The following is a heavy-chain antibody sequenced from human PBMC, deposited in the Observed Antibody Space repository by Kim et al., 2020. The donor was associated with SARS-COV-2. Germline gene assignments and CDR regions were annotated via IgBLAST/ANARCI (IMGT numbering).Heavy chain of an antibody. D-gene: IGHD6-13*01. Sequence: ASVKVSCKASGYTFTSYYMHWVRQAPGQGLEWMGIINPSGGSTSYAQKFQGRVTMTRDTSTSTVYMELSSLRSDDTAVYYCARDRHHSQQLVRDWFDPWGQGTLVTVSS. CDR1: GYTFTSYY. CDR3: ARDRHHSQQLVRDWFDP. V-gene: IGHV1-46*01. J-gene: IGHJ5*02. CDR2: INPSGGST.